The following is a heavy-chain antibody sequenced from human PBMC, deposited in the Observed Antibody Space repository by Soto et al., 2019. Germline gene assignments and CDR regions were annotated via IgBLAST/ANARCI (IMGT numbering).Heavy chain of an antibody. CDR3: ARRLDD. J-gene: IGHJ4*02. V-gene: IGHV4-34*01. CDR2: INHNGDT. Sequence: QVQLQQWGAGLLKPSETLSHTCTVYGGSFSGYYWSWSRQPPGKGLEWIVDINHNGDTNYNPSPKSRVTISVDTSKNQCSLKLNSVTAADTAVYYCARRLDDWGQGILVTVSS. CDR1: GGSFSGYY.